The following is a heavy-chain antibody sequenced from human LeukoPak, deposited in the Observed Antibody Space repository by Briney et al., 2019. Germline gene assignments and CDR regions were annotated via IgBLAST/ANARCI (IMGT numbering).Heavy chain of an antibody. CDR3: ARERSRESYWGSGVYYFDY. V-gene: IGHV1-46*01. Sequence: GASVKVSCKASGYTFTSYYMHWVRQAPGQGLEWMGIINPSGGSTSYAQKFQGRVTMTRDTSTSTVYMELSSLRSEDTAVYYCARERSRESYWGSGVYYFDYWGQGTLVTVSS. J-gene: IGHJ4*02. CDR2: INPSGGST. CDR1: GYTFTSYY. D-gene: IGHD3-16*01.